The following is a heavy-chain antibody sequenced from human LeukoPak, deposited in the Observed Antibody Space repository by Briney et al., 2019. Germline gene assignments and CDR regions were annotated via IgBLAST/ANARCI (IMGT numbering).Heavy chain of an antibody. D-gene: IGHD1-1*01. CDR1: GFTFSDYD. V-gene: IGHV3-13*01. CDR2: IGTAGDT. J-gene: IGHJ4*02. Sequence: HPGGSLRLSCAASGFTFSDYDMHRVRQPTGKGLEWVAAIGTAGDTYYTGSVKGRFTISRENAKNSLYLQMNSLRAGDTAVYYCARVAKERVGGVYYFDYWGQGTLVTVSS. CDR3: ARVAKERVGGVYYFDY.